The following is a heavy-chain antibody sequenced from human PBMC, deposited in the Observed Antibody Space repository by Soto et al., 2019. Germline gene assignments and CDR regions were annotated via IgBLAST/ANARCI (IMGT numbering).Heavy chain of an antibody. CDR3: ARDRKATTSPRYNWFDP. CDR2: IHYTGST. J-gene: IGHJ5*02. CDR1: GGSISSVDYY. Sequence: QVQLQESGPGLVKPSQTLSLTCTVSGGSISSVDYYWSWLRPAPGKRLEWIGYIHYTGSTDYNPSLKSRVTRSVDTSDNQFSLKLTSVTAADTAVYYCARDRKATTSPRYNWFDPWGPGTLVTVSS. D-gene: IGHD4-17*01. V-gene: IGHV4-30-4*01.